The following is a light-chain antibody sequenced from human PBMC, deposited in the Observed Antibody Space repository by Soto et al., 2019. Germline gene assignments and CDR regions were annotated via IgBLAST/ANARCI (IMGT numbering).Light chain of an antibody. CDR2: EGS. Sequence: QSALTQPASVSGSPGQSITISCTGTSSDVGSYNLVSWYQQHPGKAPKLMIYEGSKRPSGVSNRFSGSKSGNTASLTISGLQAEDEADYYCSSYAGSNLLFGTGTKLTVL. CDR3: SSYAGSNLL. CDR1: SSDVGSYNL. J-gene: IGLJ1*01. V-gene: IGLV2-14*02.